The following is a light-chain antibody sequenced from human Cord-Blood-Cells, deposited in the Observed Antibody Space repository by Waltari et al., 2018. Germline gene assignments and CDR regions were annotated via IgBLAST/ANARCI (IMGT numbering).Light chain of an antibody. V-gene: IGLV2-14*01. CDR2: DVS. J-gene: IGLJ2*01. CDR1: SSDVGGYNY. Sequence: QSALTQPASVSGSPGQSITISCTGTSSDVGGYNYVSWYQQHPGKAPKLSVYDVSKRRSGVSNRLSGSKSGNTASLTISGLQAEDEADYYCSSYTSSSTLVFGGGTKLTVL. CDR3: SSYTSSSTLV.